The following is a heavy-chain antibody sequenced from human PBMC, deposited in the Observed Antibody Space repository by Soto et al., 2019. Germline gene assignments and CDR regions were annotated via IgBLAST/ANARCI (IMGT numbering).Heavy chain of an antibody. D-gene: IGHD5-18*01. Sequence: GGSLRLSCAASGFTFSSYAMSWVRQAPGKGLEWVSAISGSGGSTYYADSVKGRFTISRDNSKNTLYLQMNSRRAEDAAVYDSAKGGGIQPIWGQGTMVTVSS. CDR2: ISGSGGST. CDR3: AKGGGIQPI. CDR1: GFTFSSYA. J-gene: IGHJ3*02. V-gene: IGHV3-23*01.